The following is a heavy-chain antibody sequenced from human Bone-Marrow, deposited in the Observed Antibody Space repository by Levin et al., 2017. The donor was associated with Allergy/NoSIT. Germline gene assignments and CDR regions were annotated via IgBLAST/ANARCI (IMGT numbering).Heavy chain of an antibody. Sequence: QTGGSLRLSCAASGFTFDDHAMHWVRQVPGKGLEWVAGISWDSGSISYGDSVRGRFTISRDNAKNYLDLQLNSVTVEDTAFYYCAKDTRLGLVGIGAFDLWGQGKMVTVSS. J-gene: IGHJ3*01. CDR3: AKDTRLGLVGIGAFDL. CDR2: ISWDSGSI. D-gene: IGHD6-19*01. CDR1: GFTFDDHA. V-gene: IGHV3-9*01.